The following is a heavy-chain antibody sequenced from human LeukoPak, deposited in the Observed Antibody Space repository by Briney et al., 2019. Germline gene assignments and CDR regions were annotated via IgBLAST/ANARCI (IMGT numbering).Heavy chain of an antibody. D-gene: IGHD3-9*01. CDR1: GFTFSSYS. V-gene: IGHV3-21*01. CDR2: ISSSGSYI. Sequence: PGGSLRLSCAASGFTFSSYSMNWVRQAPGKGLEWVSSISSSGSYIYYADSVKGRFTISRDNTKNSLYLQMNSLRAEDTAVYYCARDRYYDILTGYYNGPYYYYGMDVWGQGTTVTVSS. CDR3: ARDRYYDILTGYYNGPYYYYGMDV. J-gene: IGHJ6*02.